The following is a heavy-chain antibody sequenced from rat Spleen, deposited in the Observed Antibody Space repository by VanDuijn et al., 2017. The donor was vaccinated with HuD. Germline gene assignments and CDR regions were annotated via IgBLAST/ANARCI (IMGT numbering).Heavy chain of an antibody. CDR2: ISYDGGST. D-gene: IGHD1-11*01. Sequence: EVELVESGGGLVQPGRSMKLSCAASGFTFSNYGMAWVRQAPTKGLEWVASISYDGGSTYYRDSVKGRFTISRDNAKSSLYLQMDSLRSEDTATYYCTTDQWEGIVDYFDYWGQGVMVTVSS. CDR3: TTDQWEGIVDYFDY. CDR1: GFTFSNYG. V-gene: IGHV5-20*01. J-gene: IGHJ2*01.